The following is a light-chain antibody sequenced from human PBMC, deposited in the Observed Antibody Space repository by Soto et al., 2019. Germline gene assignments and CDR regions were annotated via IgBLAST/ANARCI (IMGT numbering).Light chain of an antibody. Sequence: DIQLTQSPSFLSGSVGDRFTITCRASQGISSYLAWYQQKPGKAPKVLIYAASTLQSGVPSRFSGSGSGTEFTLTISSLQPEDCATYYCQQLISYPLNFGGGTKVDIK. CDR1: QGISSY. V-gene: IGKV1-9*01. CDR3: QQLISYPLN. CDR2: AAS. J-gene: IGKJ4*01.